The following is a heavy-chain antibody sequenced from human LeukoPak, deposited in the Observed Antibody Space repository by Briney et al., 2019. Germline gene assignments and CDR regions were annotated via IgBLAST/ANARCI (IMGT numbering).Heavy chain of an antibody. CDR3: ARAIRYCSSTSCYWGTFDY. CDR2: IYTSGST. Sequence: SETLSLTCPVSGGSISSYYWSWIRQPAGKGLEWIGRIYTSGSTNYNPSLKSRVTMSVDTSKNQFSLKLSSVTAADTAVYYCARAIRYCSSTSCYWGTFDYWGQGTLVTVSS. D-gene: IGHD2-2*01. V-gene: IGHV4-4*07. J-gene: IGHJ4*02. CDR1: GGSISSYY.